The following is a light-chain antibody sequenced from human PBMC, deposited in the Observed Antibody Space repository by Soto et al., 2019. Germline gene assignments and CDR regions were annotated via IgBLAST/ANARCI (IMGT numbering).Light chain of an antibody. J-gene: IGKJ1*01. CDR1: QGITNY. Sequence: DIQMTQSPSSLSASVGDRVTITCRASQGITNYLAWYQQKPGKVPKLLIYAASTLQSGVPSRFSGSGFGTDFTLTISSLQPEDVATYYCQQYDSALRTFGQGTTVELK. CDR3: QQYDSALRT. V-gene: IGKV1-27*01. CDR2: AAS.